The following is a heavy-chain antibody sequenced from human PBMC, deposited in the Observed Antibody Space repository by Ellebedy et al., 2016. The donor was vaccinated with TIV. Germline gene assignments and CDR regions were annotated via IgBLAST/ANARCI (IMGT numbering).Heavy chain of an antibody. CDR3: TTDINLGGYYYYGMDV. Sequence: GGSLRLSXAASGFTFSNAWMSWVRQAPGKGLEWVGRIKSKTDGGTTDYAAPVKGRFTISRDDSKNTLYLQMNSLKTEDTAVYYCTTDINLGGYYYYGMDVWGQGTTVTVSS. D-gene: IGHD3-16*01. CDR1: GFTFSNAW. J-gene: IGHJ6*02. CDR2: IKSKTDGGTT. V-gene: IGHV3-15*01.